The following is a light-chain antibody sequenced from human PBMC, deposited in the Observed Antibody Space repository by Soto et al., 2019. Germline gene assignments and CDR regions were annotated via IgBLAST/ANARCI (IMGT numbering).Light chain of an antibody. J-gene: IGKJ3*01. CDR3: QRRRTPFT. CDR2: DAS. CDR1: QSVSSY. Sequence: EIVLTQSPATLSLSPGERATLSCRASQSVSSYLAWYQQKPGQAPRLLIYDASNRATGIPVRFSGSGSGTDFTLTIISLEPEDFAVYYCQRRRTPFTFGPGTKVDIK. V-gene: IGKV3-11*01.